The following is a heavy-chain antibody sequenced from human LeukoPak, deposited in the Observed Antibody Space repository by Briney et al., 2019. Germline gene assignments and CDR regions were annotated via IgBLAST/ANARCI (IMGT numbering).Heavy chain of an antibody. D-gene: IGHD5-24*01. J-gene: IGHJ4*02. Sequence: ASETLSLTCAVYGGSFSGYYWSWIRQPPGKGLEWIGEINHSGSTNYNPSLESRVTISVDTSKNQFSLKLSSVTAADTAVYYCANLRTGMATIRWGQGTLVTVSS. V-gene: IGHV4-34*01. CDR3: ANLRTGMATIR. CDR2: INHSGST. CDR1: GGSFSGYY.